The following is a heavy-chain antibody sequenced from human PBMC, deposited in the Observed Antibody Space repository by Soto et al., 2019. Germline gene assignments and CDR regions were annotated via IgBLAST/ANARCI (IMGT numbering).Heavy chain of an antibody. Sequence: SEALSLTCTVSGGSISSSSYYWGWIRQPPGKGLEWIGSIYYSGSTYYNPSLKSRVTISVDTSKNQFSLKLSSVTAADTAVYYCARPGNYGDYWYFDLWGRGTLVTVSS. CDR2: IYYSGST. CDR3: ARPGNYGDYWYFDL. V-gene: IGHV4-39*01. CDR1: GGSISSSSYY. D-gene: IGHD4-17*01. J-gene: IGHJ2*01.